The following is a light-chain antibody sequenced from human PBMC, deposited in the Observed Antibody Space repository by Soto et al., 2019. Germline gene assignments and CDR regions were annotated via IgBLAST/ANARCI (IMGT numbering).Light chain of an antibody. J-gene: IGKJ4*01. CDR1: QGIDSS. CDR3: QQLNSYPLT. Sequence: DIQMTQSPSTLSASVGDRVTITCRASQGIDSSFAWYQEKPGKAPNLLIYDASTLQSGVPSRFSGSGSGTEFTLTISSLQPEDFATYYCQQLNSYPLTFGGGTKVDIK. CDR2: DAS. V-gene: IGKV1-9*01.